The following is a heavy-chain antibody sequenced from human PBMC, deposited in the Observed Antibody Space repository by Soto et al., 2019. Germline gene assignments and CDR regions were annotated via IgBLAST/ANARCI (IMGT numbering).Heavy chain of an antibody. Sequence: QVQLVESGGGVVQPGRSLRLSCAASGFTFSSYGMHWVRQAPGKGLEWVAVIWYDGSNKYYADSVKGRFTISRDNSKNTLYLQMNSLRAEDTAVYYWAREPESDYYGMDVWGQGTTVTVSS. CDR3: AREPESDYYGMDV. CDR1: GFTFSSYG. CDR2: IWYDGSNK. V-gene: IGHV3-33*01. J-gene: IGHJ6*02.